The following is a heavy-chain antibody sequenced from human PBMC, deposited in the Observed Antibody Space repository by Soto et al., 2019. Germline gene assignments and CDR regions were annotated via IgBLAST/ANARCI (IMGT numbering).Heavy chain of an antibody. CDR2: IYRGGTT. V-gene: IGHV3-53*01. J-gene: IGHJ4*02. Sequence: GGSLRLSCVVSGFTVSSTNYMSWVRQAPGKGLEWVTVIYRGGTTFYADSVKGRFTISRENSKNTLYLKMNSMRAEDTAVYYCHDYGYWGQGTLVTVSS. D-gene: IGHD4-17*01. CDR1: GFTVSSTNY. CDR3: HDYGY.